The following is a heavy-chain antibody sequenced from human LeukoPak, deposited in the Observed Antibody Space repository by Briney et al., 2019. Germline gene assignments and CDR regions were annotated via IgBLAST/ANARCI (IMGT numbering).Heavy chain of an antibody. D-gene: IGHD3-22*01. J-gene: IGHJ6*03. CDR2: IYPGDSDT. Sequence: GESLKISCKGSGYSFTSYWIGWVRQMPGKGLEWMGIIYPGDSDTRYSPSFQGQVTISADKSISTAYLQWSSLKASDTAMYYCARHSYYYDSSGCTPYYYYYMDVWGKGTTVTVSS. CDR3: ARHSYYYDSSGCTPYYYYYMDV. V-gene: IGHV5-51*01. CDR1: GYSFTSYW.